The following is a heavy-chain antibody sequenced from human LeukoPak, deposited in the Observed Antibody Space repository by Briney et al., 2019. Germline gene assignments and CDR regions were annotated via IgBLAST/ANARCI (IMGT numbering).Heavy chain of an antibody. CDR2: IKQDGSEK. CDR3: ARWGYCSGGSCSGGFDP. D-gene: IGHD2-15*01. CDR1: GFTFSSYA. V-gene: IGHV3-7*01. Sequence: GGSLRLSCAASGFTFSSYAMTWVRQAPGKGLEWVANIKQDGSEKYYVDSVKGRFTISRDNAKNSLYLQMNSLRAEDTAVYYCARWGYCSGGSCSGGFDPWGQGTLVTVSS. J-gene: IGHJ5*02.